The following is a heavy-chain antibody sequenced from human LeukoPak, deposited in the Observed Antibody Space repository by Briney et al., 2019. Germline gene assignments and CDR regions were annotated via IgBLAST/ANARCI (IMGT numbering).Heavy chain of an antibody. CDR2: IYPGDSDT. J-gene: IGHJ6*02. CDR3: ARLYYGSGGYYYGMDV. Sequence: PGGSLKISCKGSGYSFTSYWIGWVRQMPGKGLEWMGIIYPGDSDTRYSPSFQGQVTISADKSISTAYLQWSSLKASDTAMYYCARLYYGSGGYYYGMDVWGQGTTVTVSS. CDR1: GYSFTSYW. V-gene: IGHV5-51*01. D-gene: IGHD3-10*01.